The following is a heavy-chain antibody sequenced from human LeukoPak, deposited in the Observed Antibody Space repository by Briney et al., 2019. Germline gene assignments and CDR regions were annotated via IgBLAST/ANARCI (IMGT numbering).Heavy chain of an antibody. J-gene: IGHJ4*02. CDR2: INFDGRST. D-gene: IGHD3-22*01. V-gene: IGHV3-74*01. CDR3: TRGQYSSGWYGGYYYDSSDYPETSNFDY. CDR1: GFTFSSYW. Sequence: GGSLRLSCAASGFTFSSYWMHWVRQTPGKGLVWVSRINFDGRSTTHADSVKGRFTISRDNAKNALYLQMNSLRAEDTAVYYCTRGQYSSGWYGGYYYDSSDYPETSNFDYWGQGTLVTVSS.